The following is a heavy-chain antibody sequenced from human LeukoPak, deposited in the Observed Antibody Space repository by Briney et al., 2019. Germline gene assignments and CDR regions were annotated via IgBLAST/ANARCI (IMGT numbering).Heavy chain of an antibody. CDR1: GFTFSSYW. V-gene: IGHV3-7*01. CDR3: ARDRGDYYGSGARSWFDP. CDR2: IKQDGSEK. Sequence: GGSLRLSCAASGFTFSSYWMSWVRQTPGKGLEWVANIKQDGSEKYYVDSVRGRFTISRDNAENSLYLQINSLRAEDTAVYYCARDRGDYYGSGARSWFDPWGQGTLVTVSS. J-gene: IGHJ5*02. D-gene: IGHD3-10*01.